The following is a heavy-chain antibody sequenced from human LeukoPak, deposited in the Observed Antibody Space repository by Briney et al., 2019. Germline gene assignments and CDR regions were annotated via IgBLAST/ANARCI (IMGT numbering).Heavy chain of an antibody. CDR2: IYHSGST. CDR1: GYSISSGYY. J-gene: IGHJ4*02. D-gene: IGHD2-2*02. V-gene: IGHV4-38-2*01. CDR3: ARHRVGVVVPAAIGY. Sequence: PSETLSLTCAVSGYSISSGYYWGWIRQPPGKGLECIGSIYHSGSTYYNPSLKSRVTISVGTSKNQFSLKLSSVTAADTAVYYCARHRVGVVVPAAIGYWGQGTLVTVSS.